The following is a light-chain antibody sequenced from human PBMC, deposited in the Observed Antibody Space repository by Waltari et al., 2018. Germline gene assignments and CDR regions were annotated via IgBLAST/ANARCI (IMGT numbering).Light chain of an antibody. CDR2: EVY. J-gene: IGLJ2*01. V-gene: IGLV2-23*02. CDR1: SSNIGKYKL. Sequence: QSALTQPASVSGSPGQSITISCPGASSNIGKYKLISWYQLSPGKAPNLVLFEVYKRPSGASIRFSGAKSGNTASLTISGLQADDEGDYYCCSYAGGGSLIFGGGTKLTV. CDR3: CSYAGGGSLI.